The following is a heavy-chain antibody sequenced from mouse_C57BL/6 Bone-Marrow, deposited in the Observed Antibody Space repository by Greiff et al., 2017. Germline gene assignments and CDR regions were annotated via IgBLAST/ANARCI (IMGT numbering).Heavy chain of an antibody. Sequence: QVQLQQPGAELVKPGASVKLSCKASGYTFTSYWMHWVKQRPGQGLEWIGMIHPNSGSTNYNEKFKSKATLTVDKSSSTAYMQLSSLTSEDSAVYYCARRRDYDYDSYWYFDVWGTGTTVTVSS. V-gene: IGHV1-64*01. D-gene: IGHD2-4*01. CDR2: IHPNSGST. CDR1: GYTFTSYW. J-gene: IGHJ1*03. CDR3: ARRRDYDYDSYWYFDV.